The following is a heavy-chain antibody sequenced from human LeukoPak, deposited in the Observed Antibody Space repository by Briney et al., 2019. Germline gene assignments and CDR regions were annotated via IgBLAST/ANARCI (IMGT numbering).Heavy chain of an antibody. Sequence: ASVKVSCKASGYTLTGYDMSWVRRAPGQGLEWMGWISPYNGNTNYAQKLQGRVTMTTDTSTSTAYMELRSLRSDDTAVYYCARDRCSSTSCYFDYWGQGALVTVSS. D-gene: IGHD2-2*01. CDR3: ARDRCSSTSCYFDY. V-gene: IGHV1-18*04. J-gene: IGHJ4*02. CDR1: GYTLTGYD. CDR2: ISPYNGNT.